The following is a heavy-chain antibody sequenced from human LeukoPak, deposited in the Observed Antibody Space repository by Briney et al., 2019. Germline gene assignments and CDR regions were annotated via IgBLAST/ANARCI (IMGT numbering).Heavy chain of an antibody. Sequence: ASVKVSCKASGGTFSSYAISWVRQAPGQGLEWMGRIIPILGIANYAQKFQGRVTITADKSTSTAYMELSSLRSEDTAVYYCARPTSDYGALGHWGQGTLVTVSS. V-gene: IGHV1-69*04. J-gene: IGHJ1*01. D-gene: IGHD4-17*01. CDR1: GGTFSSYA. CDR3: ARPTSDYGALGH. CDR2: IIPILGIA.